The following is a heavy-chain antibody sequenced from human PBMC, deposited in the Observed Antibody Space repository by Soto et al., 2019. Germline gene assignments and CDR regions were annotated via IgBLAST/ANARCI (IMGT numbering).Heavy chain of an antibody. CDR2: ISGSGGST. CDR3: AGGLRGFGELFARNFAY. V-gene: IGHV3-23*01. D-gene: IGHD3-10*01. CDR1: GFTFSSYA. Sequence: EVQLLESGGGLVQPGGSLRLSCAASGFTFSSYAMSWVRQAPGKGLEWVSAISGSGGSTYYADSVKGRFTISRDNSKNTLYLKMTSLRAEDTAVYYCAGGLRGFGELFARNFAYWGQGTLVTVSS. J-gene: IGHJ4*02.